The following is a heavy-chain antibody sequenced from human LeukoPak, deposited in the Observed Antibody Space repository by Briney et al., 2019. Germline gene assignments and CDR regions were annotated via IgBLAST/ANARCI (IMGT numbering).Heavy chain of an antibody. CDR2: ISWNSGSI. V-gene: IGHV3-9*01. J-gene: IGHJ4*02. CDR3: AKEGSGACDY. Sequence: GGSLRLSCAASGFTFSSYAMHWVRQAPGKGLEWVAGISWNSGSIGYADSVKGRFTISRDNAKNSLYLQMNSLRAEDTALYYCAKEGSGACDYWGQGTLVTVSS. D-gene: IGHD3-10*01. CDR1: GFTFSSYA.